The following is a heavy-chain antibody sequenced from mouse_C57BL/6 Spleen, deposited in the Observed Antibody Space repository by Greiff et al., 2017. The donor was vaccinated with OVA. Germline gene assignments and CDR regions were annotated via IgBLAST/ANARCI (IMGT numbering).Heavy chain of an antibody. D-gene: IGHD6-1*01. CDR2: ISSGGSYT. Sequence: EVQRVESGGALVKPGGSLQLSCAASGFTFSSYGMSWVRQTPDKRLEWVATISSGGSYTYYPDSVKGRFTISRDNAKNTLYLQMSSLKSEDTAMYYCARHPSSSAFDYWGQGTTLTVSS. CDR1: GFTFSSYG. J-gene: IGHJ2*01. CDR3: ARHPSSSAFDY. V-gene: IGHV5-6*01.